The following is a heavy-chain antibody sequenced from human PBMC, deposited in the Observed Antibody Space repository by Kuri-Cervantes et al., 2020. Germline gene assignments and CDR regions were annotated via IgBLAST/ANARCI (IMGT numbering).Heavy chain of an antibody. J-gene: IGHJ4*02. CDR1: GVSFNGISGYY. CDR3: TKDYCISGVCYPDY. D-gene: IGHD2-8*01. V-gene: IGHV3-23*01. Sequence: GGSLRLSCAVYGVSFNGISGYYLNWIRQSPGKGLEWVSVISASAKSTFYADSVRGRFTVSRDNSKNMLYLQMKSLRAEDTAVYYCTKDYCISGVCYPDYWGQGTLVTVSS. CDR2: ISASAKST.